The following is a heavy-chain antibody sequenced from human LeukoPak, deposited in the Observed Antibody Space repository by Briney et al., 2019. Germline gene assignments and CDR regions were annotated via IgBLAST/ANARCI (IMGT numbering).Heavy chain of an antibody. D-gene: IGHD3-22*01. V-gene: IGHV4-39*07. CDR1: GGSITSSSYY. CDR2: IYYSGST. Sequence: SETLSLTCTVSGGSITSSSYYWGWIRQPPGKGLEWIGNIYYSGSTYYNPSLKSRVTISVDTSKNQLSLKLTSVTAADTAVYYCAKDLYYYNSSGYYQFDYWGQGTLVTVSS. CDR3: AKDLYYYNSSGYYQFDY. J-gene: IGHJ4*02.